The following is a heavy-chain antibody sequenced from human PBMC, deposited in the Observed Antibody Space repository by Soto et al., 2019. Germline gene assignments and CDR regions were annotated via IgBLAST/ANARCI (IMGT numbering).Heavy chain of an antibody. CDR2: IYYSGST. CDR1: GGSISSGGYY. J-gene: IGHJ4*02. V-gene: IGHV4-31*03. D-gene: IGHD3-9*01. Sequence: SETLSLTCTVSGGSISSGGYYWSWIRQHPGKGLEWIGYIYYSGSTYYNPSLKSRVTISVDTSKNQFSLKLSSVTAADTAVYYCARDRYRGLFDYWGQGTLVTVSS. CDR3: ARDRYRGLFDY.